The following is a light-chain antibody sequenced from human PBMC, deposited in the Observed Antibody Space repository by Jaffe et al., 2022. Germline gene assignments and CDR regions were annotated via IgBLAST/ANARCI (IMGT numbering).Light chain of an antibody. V-gene: IGLV2-14*01. J-gene: IGLJ2*01. CDR3: SSYASTSTSVL. Sequence: QSALTQPASVSGSPGQSITISCTGTSSDVGRYNYVSWYQQHPGEAPKLMIYEVSNRPSGVSIRFSGSKSGNTASLTISGLQAEDEADYYCSSYASTSTSVLFGGGTKLTVL. CDR2: EVS. CDR1: SSDVGRYNY.